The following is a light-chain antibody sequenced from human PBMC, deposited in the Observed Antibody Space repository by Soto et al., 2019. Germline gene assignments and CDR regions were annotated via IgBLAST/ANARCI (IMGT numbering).Light chain of an antibody. J-gene: IGLJ1*01. Sequence: QSVLAQPASVSGSPGQSIAISCTGTSSDVGGYNYVSWHQQHPGKAPKVLISVVSNRPSGVSNRFSGSKSGNTASLTISGLQAEDEADYYCSSYRSGGTFVF. CDR3: SSYRSGGTFV. CDR1: SSDVGGYNY. CDR2: VVS. V-gene: IGLV2-14*01.